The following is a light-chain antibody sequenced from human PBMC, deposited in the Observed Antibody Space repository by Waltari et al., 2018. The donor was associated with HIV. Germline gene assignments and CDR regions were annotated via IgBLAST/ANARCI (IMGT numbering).Light chain of an antibody. V-gene: IGLV1-47*01. CDR2: RSN. Sequence: QSVVTQPPSASGTPGQRVTISCSGSSSNIGSNYVYWYQQVPGTAPKVLISRSNRRPSGVPDRFSGSKAGPSASLAISGLRSEDEADYYCAAWDDSLSGPVFGGGTKLTVL. J-gene: IGLJ3*02. CDR3: AAWDDSLSGPV. CDR1: SSNIGSNY.